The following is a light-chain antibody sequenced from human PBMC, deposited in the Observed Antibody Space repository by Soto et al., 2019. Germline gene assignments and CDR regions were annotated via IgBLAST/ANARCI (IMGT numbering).Light chain of an antibody. CDR2: TTS. J-gene: IGKJ2*01. CDR1: QSVSKF. Sequence: IQMTQSPSPLSASVGDRVTLTCRASQSVSKFLNWYQQKPGQAPRLLIYTTSTLQSGVPSRFSGGVSGTEYTLTISGLLPEDFATYYCQQNFSVPYTFGQGTQLDVK. CDR3: QQNFSVPYT. V-gene: IGKV1-39*01.